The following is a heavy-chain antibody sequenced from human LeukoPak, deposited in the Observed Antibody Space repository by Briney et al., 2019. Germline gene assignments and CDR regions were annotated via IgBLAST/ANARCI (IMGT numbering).Heavy chain of an antibody. J-gene: IGHJ4*02. CDR3: ARGLGYTSCPNY. CDR2: ISGGSSFT. Sequence: GGSLRLSCAASGFSFSSFSMNWVRPAPGKGLEWVSYISGGSSFTYYVDSVKGRFTISRDNAKNSLYLQMNSLRAADTAVYYCARGLGYTSCPNYWGQGTRVTVSS. CDR1: GFSFSSFS. D-gene: IGHD6-19*01. V-gene: IGHV3-21*01.